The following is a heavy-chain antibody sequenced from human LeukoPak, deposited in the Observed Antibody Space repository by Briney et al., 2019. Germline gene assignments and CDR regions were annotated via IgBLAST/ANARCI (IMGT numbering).Heavy chain of an antibody. CDR2: IYYSGTT. J-gene: IGHJ4*02. V-gene: IGHV4-59*12. Sequence: SETLSLTCTVSGGSISSYYWSWIRQPPGKGLEWIGYIYYSGTTNCNPSLKSRVTISVDTSKNQFSLKLSSVTAADTAVYYCARDKGDPYSSSWGAIDYFDYWGQGTLVTVSS. D-gene: IGHD6-13*01. CDR3: ARDKGDPYSSSWGAIDYFDY. CDR1: GGSISSYY.